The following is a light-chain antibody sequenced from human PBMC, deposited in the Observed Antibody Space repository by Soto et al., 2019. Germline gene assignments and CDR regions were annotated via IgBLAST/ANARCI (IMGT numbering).Light chain of an antibody. CDR3: QQSFSTPYT. CDR1: QIISTY. CDR2: AAS. J-gene: IGKJ2*01. Sequence: DIQMTQSPPSLSASVGERVTITCRASQIISTYLVWYQQKPGKAPNLLIYAASSLQSGVPSRFSGSGSGTDFTLTISRLQPEDFATYYCQQSFSTPYTFGQGTNLEIK. V-gene: IGKV1-39*01.